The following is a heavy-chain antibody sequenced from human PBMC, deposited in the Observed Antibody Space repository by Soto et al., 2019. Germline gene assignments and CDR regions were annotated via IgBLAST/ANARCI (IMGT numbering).Heavy chain of an antibody. V-gene: IGHV1-18*01. J-gene: IGHJ6*02. Sequence: QVQLVQSGAEVKKPGASVNVSCKASGYTFTSYGISWVRQAPRQGLEWMGWISAYNGNTNYAQKLQGRVTMTTDTSTSTAYMELRSLRSYDTAVYNCARRTESWRINYYGMDVWGQGTTVTVSS. D-gene: IGHD6-13*01. CDR1: GYTFTSYG. CDR3: ARRTESWRINYYGMDV. CDR2: ISAYNGNT.